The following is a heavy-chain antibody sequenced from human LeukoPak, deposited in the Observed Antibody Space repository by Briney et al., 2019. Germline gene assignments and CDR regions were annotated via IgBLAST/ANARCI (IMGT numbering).Heavy chain of an antibody. CDR3: ARHRYDSSGYYSFDY. CDR1: GGSISSYY. V-gene: IGHV4-59*08. Sequence: KSSETLSFTCTVSGGSISSYYWSWIRQPPGKELEWIGYIYYSGSTNYNPSLKSRVTISVDTSKNQFSLKLSSVTAADTAVYYCARHRYDSSGYYSFDYWGQGTLVTVSS. D-gene: IGHD3-22*01. CDR2: IYYSGST. J-gene: IGHJ4*02.